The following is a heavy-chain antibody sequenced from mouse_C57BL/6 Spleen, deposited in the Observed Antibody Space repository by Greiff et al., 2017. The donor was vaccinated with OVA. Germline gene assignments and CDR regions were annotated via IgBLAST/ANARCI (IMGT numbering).Heavy chain of an antibody. CDR2: IDPNSGGT. CDR3: ARYSRSTMVTTGFDY. CDR1: GYTFTSYW. J-gene: IGHJ2*01. D-gene: IGHD2-2*01. V-gene: IGHV1-72*01. Sequence: QVQLQQPGAELVKPGASVKLSCKASGYTFTSYWMHWVKQRPGRGLEWIGRIDPNSGGTKYNEKFKSKATLTVDKPSSTAYMQLSSLTSEDSAVYYCARYSRSTMVTTGFDYWGQGTTLTVSS.